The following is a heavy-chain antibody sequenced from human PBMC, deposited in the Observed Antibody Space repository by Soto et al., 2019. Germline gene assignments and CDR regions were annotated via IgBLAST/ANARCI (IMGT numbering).Heavy chain of an antibody. CDR1: GGSINNNGYF. Sequence: QVQLQESGPGVVEPSQTLSLTCTVSGGSINNNGYFWSWIRQPPGSGLEWIGHIYNSGSTYSNPSLKSRLTISVDTSTDPFSPKLSSVPAADTAVYYCARGPSGDKVDYWGQGTLVTVSS. V-gene: IGHV4-30-4*01. D-gene: IGHD1-26*01. CDR2: IYNSGST. CDR3: ARGPSGDKVDY. J-gene: IGHJ4*02.